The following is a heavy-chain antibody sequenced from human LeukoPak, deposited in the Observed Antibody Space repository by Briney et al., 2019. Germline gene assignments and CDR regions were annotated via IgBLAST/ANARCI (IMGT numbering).Heavy chain of an antibody. Sequence: KPSETLSLTCTVSGASVSSASYWTWIRQPPGKGVEWIAHIYNGVNTNYNPSLKSRVTISVDTSKNQFSLKLSSVTAADTAVYYYALASAMVRRAFDYWGQGTLVTVSS. J-gene: IGHJ4*02. CDR3: ALASAMVRRAFDY. V-gene: IGHV4-61*01. CDR2: IYNGVNT. D-gene: IGHD3-10*01. CDR1: GASVSSASY.